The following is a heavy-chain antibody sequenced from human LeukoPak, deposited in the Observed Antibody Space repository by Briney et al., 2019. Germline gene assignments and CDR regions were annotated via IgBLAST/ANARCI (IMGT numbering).Heavy chain of an antibody. V-gene: IGHV1-46*01. D-gene: IGHD4-17*01. CDR1: GYTFTSYY. J-gene: IGHJ5*02. CDR3: ARDGNDYGDYWSVPNWFDP. Sequence: ASVKVSCKASGYTFTSYYMHWVRQAPGQGLEWMGIINPSGGSTSYAQKFQGRVTMTRDMPTSTVYMELNSLRAEDTAVYYCARDGNDYGDYWSVPNWFDPWGQGTLVTVSS. CDR2: INPSGGST.